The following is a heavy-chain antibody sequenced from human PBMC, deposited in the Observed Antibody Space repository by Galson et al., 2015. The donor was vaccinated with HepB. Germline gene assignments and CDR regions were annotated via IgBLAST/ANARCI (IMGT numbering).Heavy chain of an antibody. J-gene: IGHJ4*02. CDR2: ISGSGGST. CDR1: GFTFSSYA. D-gene: IGHD6-13*01. CDR3: AKDHDAYSSSWYYFDY. V-gene: IGHV3-23*01. Sequence: SLRLSCAASGFTFSSYAMSWVRQAPGKGLEWVSAISGSGGSTYYADSVKGRFTISRDNSKNTLYLQMNSLRAEDTAVYYCAKDHDAYSSSWYYFDYWGQGTLVTVSS.